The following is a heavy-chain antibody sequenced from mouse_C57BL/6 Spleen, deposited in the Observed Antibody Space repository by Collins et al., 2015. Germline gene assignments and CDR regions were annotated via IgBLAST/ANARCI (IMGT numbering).Heavy chain of an antibody. CDR1: GFTFSDYY. V-gene: IGHV5-4*02. CDR2: ISDGGSYT. Sequence: EVQLVESGGGLVKPGGSLKLSCAASGFTFSDYYMYWVRQTPEKRLEWVATISDGGSYTYYPDSVKGRFTISRDNAKNNLYLQMSSLKSEDTAMYYCARRYDAMDYWGQGTSVTVSS. CDR3: ARRYDAMDY. D-gene: IGHD2-14*01. J-gene: IGHJ4*01.